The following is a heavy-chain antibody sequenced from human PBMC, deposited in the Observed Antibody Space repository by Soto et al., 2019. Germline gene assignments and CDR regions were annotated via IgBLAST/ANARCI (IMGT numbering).Heavy chain of an antibody. Sequence: EVQLLESGGGSVQPGGSLRLSCAASGFTFSSYAMHWFRRPPGKGLEWVSSIRGSGGTAYYADSVKGRFSISRDSLVNTLDLQINSHRAEDTAVYYCAKGRGQNSNFDYCGQGTLVTVSP. V-gene: IGHV3-23*01. J-gene: IGHJ4*02. D-gene: IGHD3-10*01. CDR1: GFTFSSYA. CDR2: IRGSGGTA. CDR3: AKGRGQNSNFDY.